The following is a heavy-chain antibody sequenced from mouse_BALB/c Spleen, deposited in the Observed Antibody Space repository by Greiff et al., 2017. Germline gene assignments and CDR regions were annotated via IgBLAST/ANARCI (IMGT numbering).Heavy chain of an antibody. Sequence: VQRVESGAELVRPGSSVKISCKASGYAFSSYWMNWVKQRPGQGLEWIGQIYPGDGDTNYNGKFKGKATLTADKSSSTAYMQLSSLTSEDSAVYFCAREGSFDYWGQGTTLTVSS. CDR1: GYAFSSYW. CDR3: AREGSFDY. V-gene: IGHV1-80*01. J-gene: IGHJ2*01. CDR2: IYPGDGDT.